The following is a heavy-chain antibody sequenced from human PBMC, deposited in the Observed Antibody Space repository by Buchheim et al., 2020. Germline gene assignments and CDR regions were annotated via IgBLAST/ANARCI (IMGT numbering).Heavy chain of an antibody. V-gene: IGHV4-34*01. CDR3: ARGCDYYDSSGYVFDY. J-gene: IGHJ4*02. CDR1: GGSFSGYY. CDR2: INHSGST. D-gene: IGHD3-22*01. Sequence: QVQLQQWGAGLLKPSETLSLTCAVYGGSFSGYYWSWIRQPPGKGLEWIGEINHSGSTNYNPSLKSRVTISVDTSKNQSPLKLSSVTAADTAVYYCARGCDYYDSSGYVFDYWGQGTL.